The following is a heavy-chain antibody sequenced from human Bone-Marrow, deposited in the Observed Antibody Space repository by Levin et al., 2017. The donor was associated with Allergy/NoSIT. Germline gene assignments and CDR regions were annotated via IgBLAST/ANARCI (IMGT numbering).Heavy chain of an antibody. CDR3: ARDRVVVVGLFQS. Sequence: GESLKISCAASGFHFTTHAMSWVRQAPGQGLEWVSAISGSGVSTFYSESVKGRFTISRDNSKNTFSLQMNNLRAEDTGIYYCARDRVVVVGLFQSWGQGTQVTVSS. J-gene: IGHJ5*02. CDR1: GFHFTTHA. V-gene: IGHV3-23*01. CDR2: ISGSGVST. D-gene: IGHD2-15*01.